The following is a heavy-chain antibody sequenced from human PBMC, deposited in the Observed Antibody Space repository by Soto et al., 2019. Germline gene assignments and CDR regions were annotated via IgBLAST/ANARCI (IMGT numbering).Heavy chain of an antibody. CDR2: IYKSATT. D-gene: IGHD2-15*01. CDR3: ARGRYCLTGRCFPNWFDS. V-gene: IGHV4-30-4*01. J-gene: IGHJ5*01. CDR1: GDSISTVDYF. Sequence: QVQLLKSGPGLVKPSQTLSPTCSVSGDSISTVDYFWAWVRQPPGQALEYIGYIYKSATTYYNPSFESRVAISLDTSKSQFSLNVTSLTAADTAVYFCARGRYCLTGRCFPNWFDSWGQGTLVTVSS.